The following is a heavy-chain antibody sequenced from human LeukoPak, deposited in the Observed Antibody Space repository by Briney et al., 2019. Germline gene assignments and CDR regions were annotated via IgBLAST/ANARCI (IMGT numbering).Heavy chain of an antibody. CDR1: GFTFSSYA. J-gene: IGHJ4*02. CDR2: ISSSSSYI. D-gene: IGHD3-22*01. CDR3: ARGPTYYYDSSGYYKVY. V-gene: IGHV3-21*01. Sequence: GGSLRLSCTASGFTFSSYAMSWVRQAPGKGLEWVSSISSSSSYIYYADSVKGRFTISRDNAKNSLYLQMNSLRAEDTAVYYCARGPTYYYDSSGYYKVYWGQGTLVTVSS.